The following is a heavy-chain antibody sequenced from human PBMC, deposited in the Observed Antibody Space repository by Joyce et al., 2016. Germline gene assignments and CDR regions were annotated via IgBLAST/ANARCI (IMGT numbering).Heavy chain of an antibody. D-gene: IGHD6-13*01. CDR3: ASGKGYKNSWSNYFDP. CDR2: ISDDGTNK. V-gene: IGHV3-30*04. Sequence: QVQLVESGGGVVQPGGSLRLSCAASGFSLNTYPTHWVRQAPGKGLEWVAVISDDGTNKHYTDSVKGRFTFSRDNSKNILYLQMNSLTNEDTAMYYCASGKGYKNSWSNYFDPWGQGTPVTVSS. CDR1: GFSLNTYP. J-gene: IGHJ5*02.